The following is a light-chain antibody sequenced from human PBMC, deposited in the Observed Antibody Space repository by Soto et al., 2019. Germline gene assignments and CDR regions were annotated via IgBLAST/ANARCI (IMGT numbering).Light chain of an antibody. J-gene: IGKJ4*01. CDR3: QQLSSSPLT. Sequence: IQWTNSPSSLSASVEERVTFTCRAIRAISIYLAWYQQKPGKAPKLLIYATSTLQSGVPSSFSGSGSGTDFALTISSLQPEDFATYYCQQLSSSPLTFGGGTKVEIK. V-gene: IGKV1-9*01. CDR2: ATS. CDR1: RAISIY.